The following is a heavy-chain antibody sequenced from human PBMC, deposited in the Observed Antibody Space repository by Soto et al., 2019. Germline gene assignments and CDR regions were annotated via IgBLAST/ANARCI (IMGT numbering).Heavy chain of an antibody. CDR1: GRSISSYY. CDR3: ARVRDYCSGGSCNRDDAFDI. J-gene: IGHJ3*02. V-gene: IGHV4-59*01. CDR2: IYYSGST. D-gene: IGHD2-15*01. Sequence: SETLSLTCTVSGRSISSYYWSWLRQPPEKGLEWIGYIYYSGSTNYNPSLKSRVTISVDTSKNQFSLKLSSVTAADTAVYYCARVRDYCSGGSCNRDDAFDIWGQGTMVTVSS.